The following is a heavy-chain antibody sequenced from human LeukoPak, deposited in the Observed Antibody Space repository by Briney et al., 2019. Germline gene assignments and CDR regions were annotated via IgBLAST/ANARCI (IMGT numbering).Heavy chain of an antibody. Sequence: PETLSLTCTVSGYSISSGYYWGWIRQPPGKGLEWIGSIYHSGSTYYNPSLKSRVTISVDTSKNQFSLKLSSVTAADTAVYYCARDLREGFDYWGQGTLVTVSS. CDR3: ARDLREGFDY. CDR2: IYHSGST. V-gene: IGHV4-38-2*02. CDR1: GYSISSGYY. J-gene: IGHJ4*02.